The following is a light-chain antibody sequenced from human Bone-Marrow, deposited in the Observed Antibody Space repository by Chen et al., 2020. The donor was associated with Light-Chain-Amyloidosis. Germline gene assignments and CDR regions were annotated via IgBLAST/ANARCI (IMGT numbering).Light chain of an antibody. V-gene: IGLV6-57*01. CDR2: EDD. Sequence: NFMLTQPHPASESPAKTAIISCTRSSGSIATNYVQWYQQRPGSSPTTVIYEDDQRPSGVPDRFSGSIDRSSNSASLTISGLKTEDEADYYCQSYQGSSQGVFGGGTKLTVL. CDR1: SGSIATNY. CDR3: QSYQGSSQGV. J-gene: IGLJ3*02.